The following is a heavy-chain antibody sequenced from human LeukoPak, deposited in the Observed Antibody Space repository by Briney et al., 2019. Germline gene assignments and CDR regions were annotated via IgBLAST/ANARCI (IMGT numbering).Heavy chain of an antibody. J-gene: IGHJ5*02. Sequence: PSETLSLTCTVSGYSISSGYYWGWIRQPPGKGLEWIGSIYHSGSTYYNPSLKSRVTISVDTSKNQFSLKLSSVSAADTAVYYCARDLRGYSGYAKFDPWGQGTLVTVSS. CDR1: GYSISSGYY. CDR3: ARDLRGYSGYAKFDP. D-gene: IGHD5-12*01. CDR2: IYHSGST. V-gene: IGHV4-38-2*02.